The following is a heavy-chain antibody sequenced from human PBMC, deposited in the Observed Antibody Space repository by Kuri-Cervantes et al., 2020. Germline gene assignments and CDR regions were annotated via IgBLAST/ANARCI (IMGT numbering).Heavy chain of an antibody. D-gene: IGHD6-19*01. CDR3: ARSKPTSGWYQVAVGRSNYYYYGMDV. Sequence: GGSLRLSCAASGFTVSSNYMSWVRQAPGKGLEWVSVIYSGGSTYYADSVKGRFTISRDNSKNTLYLQMNSLRAEDTAVYYCARSKPTSGWYQVAVGRSNYYYYGMDVWGQGTTVTVSS. CDR1: GFTVSSNY. V-gene: IGHV3-66*02. CDR2: IYSGGST. J-gene: IGHJ6*02.